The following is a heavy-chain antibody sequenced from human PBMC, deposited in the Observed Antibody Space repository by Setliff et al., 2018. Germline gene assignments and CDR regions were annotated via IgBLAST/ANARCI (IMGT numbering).Heavy chain of an antibody. CDR1: GGTFGSSA. D-gene: IGHD3-22*01. J-gene: IGHJ3*01. V-gene: IGHV1-69*13. CDR2: IIPMFDTG. CDR3: ARDKADYYDRSGYSGASDV. Sequence: SVKVSCKASGGTFGSSALSWVRQAPGQGLEWMGGIIPMFDTGIYAEKFQGRVTLSADESTSTVHMELTRLRPEDTAIYYCARDKADYYDRSGYSGASDVWGQGTMVTVSS.